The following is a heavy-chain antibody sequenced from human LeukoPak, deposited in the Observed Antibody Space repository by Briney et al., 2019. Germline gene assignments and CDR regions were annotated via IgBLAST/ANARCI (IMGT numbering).Heavy chain of an antibody. J-gene: IGHJ5*02. CDR3: ASSRGYCSGGSCYSGWFDP. CDR2: IYYSGST. CDR1: GGSISSYY. V-gene: IGHV4-59*01. D-gene: IGHD2-15*01. Sequence: PSETLSLTCTVSGGSISSYYWSWIRQPPGKGLEWIGYIYYSGSTNYNPSLKSRVTISVDTSKNQFSLKLSSVTAADTAAYYCASSRGYCSGGSCYSGWFDPWGQGTLVTVSS.